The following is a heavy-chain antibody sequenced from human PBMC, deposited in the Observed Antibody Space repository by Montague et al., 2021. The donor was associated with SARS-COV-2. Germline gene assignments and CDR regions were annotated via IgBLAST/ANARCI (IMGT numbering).Heavy chain of an antibody. CDR2: IYYSGST. CDR3: AARTLWGGPESEPWYYDSSGYTLGAFDI. D-gene: IGHD3-22*01. CDR1: GGSISSGGYY. J-gene: IGHJ3*02. Sequence: TLSLTCTVSGGSISSGGYYWSWIRQHPGKGLEWIGYIYYSGSTYYNPSLKSRVTISVDTSKNQFSLKLSSVTAADTAVYYCAARTLWGGPESEPWYYDSSGYTLGAFDIWGQGTMVTVSS. V-gene: IGHV4-31*03.